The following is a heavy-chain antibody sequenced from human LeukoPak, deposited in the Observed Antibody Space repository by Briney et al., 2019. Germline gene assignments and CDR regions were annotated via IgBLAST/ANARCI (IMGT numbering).Heavy chain of an antibody. Sequence: SETLSLTCAVYGGSFSGYYWSWIRQPPGKGLEWIGEINHSGSTNYNPSLKSRVTISVDTSKNQFSLKLSSVTAADTAVYYCARGGSGSYYSTSNWFDPWGQGTLVTVSS. V-gene: IGHV4-34*01. J-gene: IGHJ5*02. CDR2: INHSGST. CDR3: ARGGSGSYYSTSNWFDP. CDR1: GGSFSGYY. D-gene: IGHD1-26*01.